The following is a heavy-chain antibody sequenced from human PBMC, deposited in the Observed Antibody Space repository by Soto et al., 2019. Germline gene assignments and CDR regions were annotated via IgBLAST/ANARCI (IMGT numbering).Heavy chain of an antibody. V-gene: IGHV3-64*01. CDR1: GFTFSGHA. CDR3: ASVGSYYSSFDY. CDR2: ISPNGGST. Sequence: GSLRLSCAASGFTFSGHAMHWVRQAPGKGLEFVSAISPNGGSTYYGNSVKGRFTISRDNSKNTLYLQMGSLRAEDMAVYYCASVGSYYSSFDYWGQGTLVTVSS. D-gene: IGHD1-26*01. J-gene: IGHJ4*02.